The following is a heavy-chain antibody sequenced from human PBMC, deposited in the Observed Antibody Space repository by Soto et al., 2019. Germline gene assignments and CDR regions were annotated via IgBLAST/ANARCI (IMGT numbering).Heavy chain of an antibody. CDR3: ARGSVGATTFIDY. CDR2: INPNSGGT. J-gene: IGHJ4*02. D-gene: IGHD1-26*01. CDR1: GYTFTGYY. Sequence: QVQLVQSGAEVKKPGASVKVSCKASGYTFTGYYMHWVRQAPGQGLEWMGWINPNSGGTIYAQKFQGWVTMTRETSISTAYMEQSRLRSDDTEVYYCARGSVGATTFIDYWGQGTLVTVSS. V-gene: IGHV1-2*04.